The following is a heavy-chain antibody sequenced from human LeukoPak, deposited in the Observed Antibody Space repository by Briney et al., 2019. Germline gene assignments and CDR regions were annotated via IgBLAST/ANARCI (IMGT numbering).Heavy chain of an antibody. Sequence: ASVKVSCKASGGTFSSYAISWVRQAPGQGLEWMGRIIPIFGTANYAQKFQGRVTITTDESTSTAYMELSSLRSEDTAVYYCAPDYYGSGRPEDDYWGQGTLVTVSS. CDR3: APDYYGSGRPEDDY. CDR2: IIPIFGTA. D-gene: IGHD3-10*01. V-gene: IGHV1-69*05. J-gene: IGHJ4*02. CDR1: GGTFSSYA.